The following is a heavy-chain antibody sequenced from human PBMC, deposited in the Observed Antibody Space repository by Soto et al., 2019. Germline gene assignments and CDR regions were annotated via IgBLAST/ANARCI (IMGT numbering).Heavy chain of an antibody. CDR3: ARETPRYCSSTICEGWFDT. Sequence: EVQLVESGGGLVKPGGSLRLSCAASGFTFSSYSMNWVRQAPGKGLEWVSSISSSSSYIYYADSVKGRFTISRDNAKNSLYLQRNSLRAEDTAVYYCARETPRYCSSTICEGWFDTWGQGTLVTVSS. CDR2: ISSSSSYI. V-gene: IGHV3-21*01. J-gene: IGHJ5*02. D-gene: IGHD2-2*01. CDR1: GFTFSSYS.